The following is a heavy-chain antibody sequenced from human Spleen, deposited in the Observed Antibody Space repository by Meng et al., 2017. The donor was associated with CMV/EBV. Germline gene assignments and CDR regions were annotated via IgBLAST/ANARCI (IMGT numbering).Heavy chain of an antibody. J-gene: IGHJ4*02. V-gene: IGHV3-30*04. CDR2: ISYDGSNK. CDR3: ARGSRLLWFGELRGTFDY. D-gene: IGHD3-10*01. CDR1: TFRSYA. Sequence: TFRSYAMHWGRQAPGKGLEWVEVISYDGSNKYYADSVKGRFTTSRDNSKNTLYLQMNSLRAEDTAVYYCARGSRLLWFGELRGTFDYWGQGTLVTVSS.